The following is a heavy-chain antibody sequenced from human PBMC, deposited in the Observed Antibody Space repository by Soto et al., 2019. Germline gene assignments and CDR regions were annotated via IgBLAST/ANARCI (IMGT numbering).Heavy chain of an antibody. CDR2: ISGSGGST. CDR3: ARVGTIHPYSSGWYPFDY. CDR1: GFTFSSYA. V-gene: IGHV3-23*01. Sequence: PGGSLRLSCAASGFTFSSYAMSWVRQAPGKGLEWVSAISGSGGSTYYADSVKGRFTISRDNSKNTLYLQMNSLRAEDTAVYYCARVGTIHPYSSGWYPFDYWGQGTLVTVSS. J-gene: IGHJ4*02. D-gene: IGHD6-19*01.